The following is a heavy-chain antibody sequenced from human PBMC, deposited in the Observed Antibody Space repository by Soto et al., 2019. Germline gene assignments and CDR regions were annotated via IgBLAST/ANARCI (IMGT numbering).Heavy chain of an antibody. Sequence: PGGALRLSCAASGFTFSSYGMHWVRQAPGKGLEWVAVISYDGSNKYYADSVKGRFTISRDNSKNTLYLQMNSLRAEDTAVYYCAKDLYSRGYSYGAPFDPWGQGTLVTVSS. CDR3: AKDLYSRGYSYGAPFDP. CDR1: GFTFSSYG. V-gene: IGHV3-30*18. J-gene: IGHJ5*02. D-gene: IGHD5-18*01. CDR2: ISYDGSNK.